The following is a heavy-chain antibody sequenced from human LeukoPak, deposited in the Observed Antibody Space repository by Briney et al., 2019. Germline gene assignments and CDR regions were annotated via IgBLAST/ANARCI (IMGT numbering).Heavy chain of an antibody. J-gene: IGHJ4*02. Sequence: PGRSLRLSCAASGFTFSSYAMHWVRQAPGKGLEWVAVISYDGSNKYYADSVKGRFTISRDNSKNTLYLQMNSLRAEDTAVYYCARGYSRWLQSPGNFDYWGQGTLVTVSS. CDR1: GFTFSSYA. D-gene: IGHD5-24*01. V-gene: IGHV3-30*04. CDR2: ISYDGSNK. CDR3: ARGYSRWLQSPGNFDY.